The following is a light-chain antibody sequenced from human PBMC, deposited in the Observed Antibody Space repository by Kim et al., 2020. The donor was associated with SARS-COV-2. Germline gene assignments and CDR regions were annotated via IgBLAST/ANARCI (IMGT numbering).Light chain of an antibody. CDR3: QQYHNYPIT. V-gene: IGKV1-5*03. J-gene: IGKJ5*01. CDR1: QNFSNW. Sequence: DIQMTQSPSTVSASVGDRVIITCRASQNFSNWLAWYQQKPGKIPKLLIYQTSKLQSGVPLRFSGSGSGTEFTLTINSLQPDDFATYYCQQYHNYPITFGQGTRLEIK. CDR2: QTS.